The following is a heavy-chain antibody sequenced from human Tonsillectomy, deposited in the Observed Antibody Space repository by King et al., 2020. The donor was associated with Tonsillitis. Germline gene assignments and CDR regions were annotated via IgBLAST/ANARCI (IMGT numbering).Heavy chain of an antibody. CDR1: GGSISSYY. D-gene: IGHD6-13*01. CDR3: ARNRASSSSWYIWFDP. J-gene: IGHJ5*02. Sequence: QLQESGPGLVKPSETLSLTCTVSGGSISSYYWSWIRQPPGKGLEWIGYIYYSGSTNYNPSLKSRVTISVDTSKNQFSLKLSSVTAADTAVYYCARNRASSSSWYIWFDPWGQGTLVTVSS. CDR2: IYYSGST. V-gene: IGHV4-59*01.